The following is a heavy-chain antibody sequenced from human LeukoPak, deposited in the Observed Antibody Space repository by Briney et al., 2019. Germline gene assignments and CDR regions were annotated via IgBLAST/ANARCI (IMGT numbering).Heavy chain of an antibody. CDR2: ISGSGGST. D-gene: IGHD6-25*01. J-gene: IGHJ3*02. CDR3: ARDDSGAENAFDI. Sequence: GGSLRLSCAASGFTFSSYAMSWVRQAPGKGLEWVSAISGSGGSTYYADSVKGRFTISRDNSRNTLYLQMNSLRPEDTAVYYCARDDSGAENAFDIWGQGTLVAVSS. V-gene: IGHV3-23*01. CDR1: GFTFSSYA.